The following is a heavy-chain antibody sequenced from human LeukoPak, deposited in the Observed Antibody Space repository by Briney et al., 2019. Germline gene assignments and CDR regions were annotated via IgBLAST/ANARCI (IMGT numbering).Heavy chain of an antibody. Sequence: SVKVSCKASGGTFSSYAISWVRQAPGQGLEWMGGIIPIFGTANYAQKFQGRVTITADESTSTAYMELSSLRSEDTAVYYCASSGGHIVVVPAARGDYYYYGMDVWGQGTTVTVSS. J-gene: IGHJ6*02. CDR3: ASSGGHIVVVPAARGDYYYYGMDV. CDR1: GGTFSSYA. V-gene: IGHV1-69*13. D-gene: IGHD2-2*01. CDR2: IIPIFGTA.